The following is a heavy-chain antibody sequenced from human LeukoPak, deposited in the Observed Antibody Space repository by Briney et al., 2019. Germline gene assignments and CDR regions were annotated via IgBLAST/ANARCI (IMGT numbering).Heavy chain of an antibody. Sequence: SETLSLTCTVSGGSISSSSYYWGWIRQPPGKGLEWIGSIYYSGSTYYNPSLKSRVTISVDTSKNQFSLKLSSVTAADTAVYYCARTTCDSTSCYTPTYNWFDPWGQGTLVTVSS. J-gene: IGHJ5*02. V-gene: IGHV4-39*07. CDR2: IYYSGST. CDR1: GGSISSSSYY. D-gene: IGHD2-2*02. CDR3: ARTTCDSTSCYTPTYNWFDP.